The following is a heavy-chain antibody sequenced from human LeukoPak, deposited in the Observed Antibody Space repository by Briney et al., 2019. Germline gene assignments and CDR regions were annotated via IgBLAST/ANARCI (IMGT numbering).Heavy chain of an antibody. V-gene: IGHV3-48*01. CDR2: ISSSSSTI. J-gene: IGHJ4*02. Sequence: GGSLRLSCAASGFIFSSYSMNWARQAPGKGLEWVSYISSSSSTIYYADSVKGRFTISRDNAKNSLYLQMNSLRAEDTAVYYCARDSSDCSGGSCLDYWGQGTLVTVSS. CDR3: ARDSSDCSGGSCLDY. D-gene: IGHD2-15*01. CDR1: GFIFSSYS.